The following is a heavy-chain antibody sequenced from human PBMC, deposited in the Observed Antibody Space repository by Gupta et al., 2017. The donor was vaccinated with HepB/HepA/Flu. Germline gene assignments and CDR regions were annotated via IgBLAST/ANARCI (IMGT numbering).Heavy chain of an antibody. CDR1: GFTFSSYA. D-gene: IGHD6-13*01. V-gene: IGHV3-23*01. CDR3: AKDLGPGESSSSSWFDP. CDR2: ISGSGGST. J-gene: IGHJ5*02. Sequence: EVQLLESGGGLVQPGGSLRLSCAASGFTFSSYAMSWVRQAPGKGLEWVSAISGSGGSTYYEDSVKGRFTISRDNSKNTRYLQMNSLRAENTAVYYCAKDLGPGESSSSSWFDPWGQGTLVTVSS.